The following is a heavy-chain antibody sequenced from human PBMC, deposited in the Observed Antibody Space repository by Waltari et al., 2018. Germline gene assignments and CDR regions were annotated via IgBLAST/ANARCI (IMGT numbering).Heavy chain of an antibody. Sequence: EVQLVESGGGLVQPGRSLRLSCAASGFTFDAYAMHGVRQAPGNGLEWFSGINWNSGTIGYADSVKGRFTISRDSAKNSLFLQMNSLRAEDTALYFCAKDGGILWFGEVNYFFENWGQGTLVTVSS. V-gene: IGHV3-9*01. J-gene: IGHJ4*02. CDR1: GFTFDAYA. CDR3: AKDGGILWFGEVNYFFEN. D-gene: IGHD3-10*01. CDR2: INWNSGTI.